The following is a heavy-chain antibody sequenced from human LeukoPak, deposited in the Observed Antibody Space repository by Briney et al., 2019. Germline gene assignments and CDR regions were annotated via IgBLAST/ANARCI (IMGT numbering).Heavy chain of an antibody. CDR2: ITHSGST. Sequence: SETLSLTCAVYGGSFSGYYWSWIRQPPGKGLEWIGEITHSGSTNYNPSLKSRVTISVDTSKNQFSLKLSSVTAADTAVYYCASLGAAGPIPFDYWGQGTLVTVSS. CDR3: ASLGAAGPIPFDY. D-gene: IGHD6-13*01. V-gene: IGHV4-34*01. CDR1: GGSFSGYY. J-gene: IGHJ4*02.